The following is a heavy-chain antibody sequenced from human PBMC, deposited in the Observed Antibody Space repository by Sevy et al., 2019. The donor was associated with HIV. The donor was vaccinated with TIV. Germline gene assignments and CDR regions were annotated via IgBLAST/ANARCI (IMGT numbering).Heavy chain of an antibody. Sequence: GGSLRLSCAASGFAFYDYSMSWIRQAPGKVLEWVATLSFGCGKINYADSVKGRFTISRDNSKNSFYLQMDNLGVEDTALYYCAREGCTRPHDYWGQGTRVTVSS. V-gene: IGHV3-23*01. CDR1: GFAFYDYS. CDR3: AREGCTRPHDY. CDR2: LSFGCGKI. D-gene: IGHD2-8*01. J-gene: IGHJ4*02.